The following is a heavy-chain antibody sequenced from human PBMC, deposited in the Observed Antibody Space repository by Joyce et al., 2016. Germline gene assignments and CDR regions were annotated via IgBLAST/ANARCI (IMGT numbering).Heavy chain of an antibody. CDR3: ARGPGYCSTTTCSPGDGMDV. CDR2: ISSTGSTI. D-gene: IGHD2-2*01. Sequence: QVQLVESGGGLFKPGGSLRLSCAASGFPFSDYYMSWIRQAQGKGLEWVSYISSTGSTIYYADSVKGRFTMSRNNAKNSLYLQMNSLRAEDTAVYYCARGPGYCSTTTCSPGDGMDVWGQGTTVTVSS. V-gene: IGHV3-11*01. J-gene: IGHJ6*02. CDR1: GFPFSDYY.